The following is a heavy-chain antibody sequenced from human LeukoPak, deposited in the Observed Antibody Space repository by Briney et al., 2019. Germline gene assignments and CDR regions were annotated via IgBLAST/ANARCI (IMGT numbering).Heavy chain of an antibody. Sequence: GGSPRLSCAASGFIFSSYEMNWVRQAPGKGLEWVSYISSSGSTIYYADSVKGRFTISRDNAKNSLYLQMNSLRAEDTAVYYCATSGSDAFDIWGQGTMVTVSS. CDR1: GFIFSSYE. V-gene: IGHV3-48*03. CDR3: ATSGSDAFDI. D-gene: IGHD3-10*01. J-gene: IGHJ3*02. CDR2: ISSSGSTI.